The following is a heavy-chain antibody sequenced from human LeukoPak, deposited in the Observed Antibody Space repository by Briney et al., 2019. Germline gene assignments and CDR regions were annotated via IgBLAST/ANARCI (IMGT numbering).Heavy chain of an antibody. CDR1: GFTFSSYE. Sequence: GGSLRLSCAASGFTFSSYEMNWFRQAPGMGLEWLSYISSSGSTIYYADSVKGRFTISIDNAKNSLYLQMNSLRAEDTALYYCARASGSYNPFDYWGQGTLVTVSS. J-gene: IGHJ4*02. D-gene: IGHD1-26*01. V-gene: IGHV3-48*03. CDR2: ISSSGSTI. CDR3: ARASGSYNPFDY.